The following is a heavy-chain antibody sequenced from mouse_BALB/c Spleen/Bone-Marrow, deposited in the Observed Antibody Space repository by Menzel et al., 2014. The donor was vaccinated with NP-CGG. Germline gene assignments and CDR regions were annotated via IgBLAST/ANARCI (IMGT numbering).Heavy chain of an antibody. CDR3: ARGGNFAGVAY. V-gene: IGHV5-17*02. CDR1: GFTFSSFG. D-gene: IGHD2-1*01. J-gene: IGHJ3*01. Sequence: EVQLVESGGGLVQPGGSRKLSCAASGFTFSSFGMHWVRQAPEKGLGWVAYISSGSSTIYYADTVKGRFTISRDNPKNTLFRQVTSVRAEDTAMYYCARGGNFAGVAYWGQGTLVTASA. CDR2: ISSGSSTI.